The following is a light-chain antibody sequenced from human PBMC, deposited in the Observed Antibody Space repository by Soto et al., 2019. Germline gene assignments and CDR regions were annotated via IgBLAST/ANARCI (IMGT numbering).Light chain of an antibody. CDR1: SSDIGSDKL. J-gene: IGLJ1*01. V-gene: IGLV2-14*02. Sequence: QSVLTQPASVSGSPGQSITISCTGTSSDIGSDKLISWYQHHPGRAPKIMIYEAFKRPSGVSDRFSGSRAGNTASLTISGLRAEDEADYYCSSYTSSSTYVFGTGTQLTVL. CDR2: EAF. CDR3: SSYTSSSTYV.